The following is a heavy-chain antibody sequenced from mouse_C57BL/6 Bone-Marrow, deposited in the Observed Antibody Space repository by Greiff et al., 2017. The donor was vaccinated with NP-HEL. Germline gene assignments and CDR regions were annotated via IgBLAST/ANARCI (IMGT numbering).Heavy chain of an antibody. CDR1: GYTFTDYY. CDR3: ARCELYYGSPY. J-gene: IGHJ2*01. V-gene: IGHV1-26*01. D-gene: IGHD1-1*01. Sequence: EVQLQQSGPELVKPGASVKISCKASGYTFTDYYMNWVKQSHGKSLEWIGDINPNNGGTSYNQKFKGKATLTVDKSSSTAYMELRSLTSEDSAVYYCARCELYYGSPYWGQGTTLTVSS. CDR2: INPNNGGT.